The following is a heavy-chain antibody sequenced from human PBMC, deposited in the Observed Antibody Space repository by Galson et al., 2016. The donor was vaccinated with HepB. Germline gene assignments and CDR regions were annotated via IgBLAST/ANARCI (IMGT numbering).Heavy chain of an antibody. CDR3: ARRLDTQGRIGGWAWGMDV. Sequence: SLRLSCAASGFSFNSSNMNWVRQAPAKGLEWIAYISSRSSSTTYYAGSVRGRFTISRDNAKNSLYLQMNSLTTENTAVYFCARRLDTQGRIGGWAWGMDVWGQGTTVTVSS. D-gene: IGHD3-10*01. CDR2: ISSRSSSTT. V-gene: IGHV3-48*01. J-gene: IGHJ6*02. CDR1: GFSFNSSN.